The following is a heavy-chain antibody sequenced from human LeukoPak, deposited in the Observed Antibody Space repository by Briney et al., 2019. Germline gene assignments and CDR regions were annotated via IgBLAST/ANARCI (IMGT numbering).Heavy chain of an antibody. D-gene: IGHD5-12*01. CDR1: GYTFTSYG. Sequence: GASVKVSCKASGYTFTSYGISWVRQAPGQGLEWMGWISAYNGNTNYAQKLQGRVTMTTDTSTSTAYMELRSLRSDDTAVYYCARDHVDIVATDAFDIWGQGTMVTVSS. CDR2: ISAYNGNT. CDR3: ARDHVDIVATDAFDI. J-gene: IGHJ3*02. V-gene: IGHV1-18*01.